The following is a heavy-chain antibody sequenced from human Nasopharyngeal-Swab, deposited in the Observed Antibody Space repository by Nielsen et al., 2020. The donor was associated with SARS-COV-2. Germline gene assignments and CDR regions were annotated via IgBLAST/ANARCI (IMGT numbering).Heavy chain of an antibody. CDR3: VKDKGRLVYYMDG. D-gene: IGHD3-9*01. V-gene: IGHV3-64D*09. CDR2: ITHRGIST. Sequence: WLRQPPGKGLQHVSAITHRGISTYYADSVKGRFTISRDNSKNMVYLQMSSLRPEDTAVYFCVKDKGRLVYYMDGWGMGTTVTVSS. J-gene: IGHJ6*03.